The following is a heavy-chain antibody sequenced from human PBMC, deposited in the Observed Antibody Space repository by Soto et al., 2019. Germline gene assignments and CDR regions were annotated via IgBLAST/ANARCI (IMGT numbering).Heavy chain of an antibody. CDR2: IGIAGDP. CDR1: GFPFNTND. V-gene: IGHV3-13*05. D-gene: IGHD4-17*01. J-gene: IGHJ6*02. CDR3: ARAPQDFGDYLSYAMDV. Sequence: GGSLRLSCAASGFPFNTNDMHWVRQTTGTGLEWISGIGIAGDPYYPGSVKGRFTISRENAKNSFYLEMNSLRAGDTAVYYCARAPQDFGDYLSYAMDVWGQGTTVTVSS.